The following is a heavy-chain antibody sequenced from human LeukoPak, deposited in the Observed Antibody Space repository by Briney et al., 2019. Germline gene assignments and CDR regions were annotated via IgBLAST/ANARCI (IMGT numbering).Heavy chain of an antibody. V-gene: IGHV3-48*03. Sequence: QTRGSLRLSCAASGFSLRSSEMNWVRQAPGKGPEWVAHINSADNVEYYTDSVRGRFTMSRDNSKDLLYLQMNSLRDEDTAVYYCARDTVNGPFVISLDLWGQGVLVTVSS. CDR3: ARDTVNGPFVISLDL. CDR1: GFSLRSSE. CDR2: INSADNVE. D-gene: IGHD2-8*01. J-gene: IGHJ5*02.